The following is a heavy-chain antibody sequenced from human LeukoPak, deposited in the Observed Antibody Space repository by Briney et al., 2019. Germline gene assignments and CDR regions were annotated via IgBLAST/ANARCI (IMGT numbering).Heavy chain of an antibody. D-gene: IGHD1-1*01. CDR1: GFTFSSYA. Sequence: PGRSLRLSCAASGFTFSSYAMHWVRQAPGKGLEWVAVISYDGSNKYYADSVKGRFTISRDNSKNTLYPQINSLRAEDTAVYYCARERNGHPFAYWGQGPLVTVSS. CDR2: ISYDGSNK. V-gene: IGHV3-30*04. J-gene: IGHJ4*02. CDR3: ARERNGHPFAY.